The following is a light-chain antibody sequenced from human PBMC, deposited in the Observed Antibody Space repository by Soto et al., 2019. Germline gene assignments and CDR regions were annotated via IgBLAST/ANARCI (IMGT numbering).Light chain of an antibody. Sequence: EIVLTQSPGTLSLSPGERATLSCRASQSVSNNYLAWYQQTPGQATRLLIYGASHRAAGIPDRFSGSGSGTDFTLTISRLEPEELAVYYCQQYGRSCTFGQGTKVDIK. CDR1: QSVSNNY. CDR3: QQYGRSCT. CDR2: GAS. V-gene: IGKV3-20*01. J-gene: IGKJ1*01.